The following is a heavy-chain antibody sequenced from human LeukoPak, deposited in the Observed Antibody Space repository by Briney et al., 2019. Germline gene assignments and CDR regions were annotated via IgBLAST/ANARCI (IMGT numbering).Heavy chain of an antibody. V-gene: IGHV3-74*01. J-gene: IGHJ6*04. D-gene: IGHD3-10*02. Sequence: GGSLRLSCAASGFTLSSYWMLWVRQVPGKGLVWVSRINNDGSATSYADSVMGRFTISRDNAKNSLYLQMNSLRAEDTAVYYCAELGITMIGGVWGKGTTVTISS. CDR1: GFTLSSYW. CDR3: AELGITMIGGV. CDR2: INNDGSAT.